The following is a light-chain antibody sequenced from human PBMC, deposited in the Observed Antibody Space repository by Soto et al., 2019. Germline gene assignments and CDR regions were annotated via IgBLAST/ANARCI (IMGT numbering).Light chain of an antibody. J-gene: IGKJ1*01. V-gene: IGKV1-5*03. CDR3: QQYNTWT. CDR1: QSIGNW. CDR2: KAS. Sequence: DIQMTQSPSTLSASVGDRVTITCRASQSIGNWLAWYQQKPGKAPKLLIYKASSLQSGVPSRFSGSGSETEFTLTISSLQPDDFATYYCQQYNTWTFGQGTQVEIK.